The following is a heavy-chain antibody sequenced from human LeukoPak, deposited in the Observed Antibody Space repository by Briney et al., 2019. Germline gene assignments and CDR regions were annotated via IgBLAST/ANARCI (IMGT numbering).Heavy chain of an antibody. J-gene: IGHJ4*02. CDR3: ARMRGYSSSD. Sequence: SETLSLTCTVSGGSISSYYWSWIRQPPGKGLEWIGYIYYSGSTNYNPSLQSRVTISVDTSKNQFSLKLSSVTAADTAVYYCARMRGYSSSDWGQGTLVTVSS. CDR2: IYYSGST. D-gene: IGHD6-6*01. CDR1: GGSISSYY. V-gene: IGHV4-59*01.